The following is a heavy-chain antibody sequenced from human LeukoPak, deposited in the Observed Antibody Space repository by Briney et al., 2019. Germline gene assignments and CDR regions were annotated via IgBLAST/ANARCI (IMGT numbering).Heavy chain of an antibody. CDR3: ATVGYYDSSGYYYQGAFDI. D-gene: IGHD3-22*01. Sequence: ASVKVSCKASGYTFTSYAMNWVRQAPGQGLEWMGWMSAYNGNTNYAQKLQGRVTMTTDTFTNTAYVELRSLRSDDTAVYYCATVGYYDSSGYYYQGAFDIWGQGTMVTVSS. CDR1: GYTFTSYA. V-gene: IGHV1-18*01. J-gene: IGHJ3*02. CDR2: MSAYNGNT.